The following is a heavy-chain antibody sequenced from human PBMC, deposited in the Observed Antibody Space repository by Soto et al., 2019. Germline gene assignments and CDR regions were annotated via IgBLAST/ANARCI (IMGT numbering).Heavy chain of an antibody. D-gene: IGHD7-27*01. CDR2: IYHRERT. V-gene: IGHV4-30-2*01. CDR1: VGSITSGGYA. CDR3: ARVPGP. J-gene: IGHJ5*02. Sequence: LKVQESGSGLVKPSQPLSLTAVVSVGSITSGGYAWSWFRQPPGKGLEWIGYIYHRERTYHIPSLQSRVTISVGRSKIQFSPKLSSETAADTAVYYGARVPGPWGQGTLVTVSS.